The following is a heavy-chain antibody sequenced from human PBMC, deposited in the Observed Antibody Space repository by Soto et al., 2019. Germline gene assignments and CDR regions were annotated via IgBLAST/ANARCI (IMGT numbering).Heavy chain of an antibody. D-gene: IGHD3-10*01. CDR1: GYTFTSYD. J-gene: IGHJ4*02. CDR3: ARGEGIRALEF. CDR2: MNPNSGNT. V-gene: IGHV1-8*01. Sequence: ASVKVSCKASGYTFTSYDINWVRQATGQGLEWMGWMNPNSGNTGYAQKFQGRVTMTTDTSTSTAYMELRSLRSDDTAVYYCARGEGIRALEFRGLGTLVTVS.